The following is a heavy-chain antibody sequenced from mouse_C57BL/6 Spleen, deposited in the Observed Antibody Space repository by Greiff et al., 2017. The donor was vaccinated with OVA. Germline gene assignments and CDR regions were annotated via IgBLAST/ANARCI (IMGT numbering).Heavy chain of an antibody. V-gene: IGHV2-6*01. Sequence: VKLEESGPGLVAPSQSLSITCTVSGFSLTSYGVDWVRQSPGKGLEWLGVIWGVGSTNYNSALKSRLSISKDNSKSQVFLKMNSLQTDDTAMYYCASEDYGSRFAYWGQGTLVTVSA. CDR1: GFSLTSYG. D-gene: IGHD1-1*01. CDR3: ASEDYGSRFAY. J-gene: IGHJ3*01. CDR2: IWGVGST.